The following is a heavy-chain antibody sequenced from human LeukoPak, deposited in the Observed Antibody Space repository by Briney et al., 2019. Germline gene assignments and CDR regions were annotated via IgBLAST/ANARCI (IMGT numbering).Heavy chain of an antibody. D-gene: IGHD6-13*01. Sequence: PGGSLRLSCAASGFTFSNYAMTWVRKAPGKGLEWVSSISGFGESTHYADSVQGRFTISRDNSRNTVFVQMTSPRADDTAVYYCAKGHTTSWYNFDYWGQGILVTVSS. CDR3: AKGHTTSWYNFDY. J-gene: IGHJ4*02. CDR1: GFTFSNYA. CDR2: ISGFGEST. V-gene: IGHV3-23*01.